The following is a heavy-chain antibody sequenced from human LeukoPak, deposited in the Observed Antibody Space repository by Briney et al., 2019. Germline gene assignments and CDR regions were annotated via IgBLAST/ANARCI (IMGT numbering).Heavy chain of an antibody. V-gene: IGHV3-48*03. J-gene: IGHJ4*02. CDR3: ASTTLDYYDSSGYYYFDY. D-gene: IGHD3-22*01. CDR1: GFTFSSYE. CDR2: ISSSGSTI. Sequence: PGGSLRLSCAASGFTFSSYEMNWVRQAPGKGLEWVSYISSSGSTIYYADSVKGRFTICRDNAKNSVYLQMNSLRAEDTAVYYCASTTLDYYDSSGYYYFDYWGQGTLVTVSS.